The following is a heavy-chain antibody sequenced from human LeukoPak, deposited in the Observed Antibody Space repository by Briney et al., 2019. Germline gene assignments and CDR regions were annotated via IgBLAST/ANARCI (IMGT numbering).Heavy chain of an antibody. CDR1: GGSISGYY. Sequence: SETLSLTCTVSGGSISGYYWSWVRQSAGGGLECIARISTSGNINYSPSLKSRVTMSIDTSKNQFSLKLSSVTAADTAVYYCARDGFATNSNFDYWGQGTLVTVSS. CDR2: ISTSGNI. CDR3: ARDGFATNSNFDY. D-gene: IGHD4-23*01. V-gene: IGHV4-4*07. J-gene: IGHJ4*02.